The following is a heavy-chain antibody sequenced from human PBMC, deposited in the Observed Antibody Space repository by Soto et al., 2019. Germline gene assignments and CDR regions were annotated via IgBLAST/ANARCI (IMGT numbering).Heavy chain of an antibody. CDR1: GFTFGNYA. CDR3: AKDSYSSSWANWFDP. Sequence: EVQLLESGGGLVQPGGSLSLSCAASGFTFGNYAMTWVRQVPGKGLEWVSAISGSGGSTYYADSVKGRFTISRDNSKSTLYLQMNSLRVEDTAVYYSAKDSYSSSWANWFDPWGQGTLVTVSS. V-gene: IGHV3-23*01. CDR2: ISGSGGST. J-gene: IGHJ5*02. D-gene: IGHD6-13*01.